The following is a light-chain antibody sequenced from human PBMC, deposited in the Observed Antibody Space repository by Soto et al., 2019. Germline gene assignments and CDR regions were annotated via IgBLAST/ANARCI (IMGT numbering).Light chain of an antibody. CDR1: SSDVGLYDY. J-gene: IGLJ1*01. V-gene: IGLV2-14*01. CDR2: AVS. CDR3: SSYTSDSSYV. Sequence: QSVLTQPASVSGSPGQSITISCTGTSSDVGLYDYVSWYQQHPGKAPQLMIYAVSNRPSGVSNRFSASKSGNTASLFISGLQAEDEADYYCSSYTSDSSYVSGSGTKVTAL.